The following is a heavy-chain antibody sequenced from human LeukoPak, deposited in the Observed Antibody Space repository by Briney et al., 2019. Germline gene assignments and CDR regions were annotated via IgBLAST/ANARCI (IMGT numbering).Heavy chain of an antibody. D-gene: IGHD6-13*01. CDR3: AKETAAAGGIDY. CDR1: GFTFDDYA. J-gene: IGHJ4*02. V-gene: IGHV3-9*01. Sequence: PGGSLRLSCAASGFTFDDYAMHWVRHAPGKGLEWVSGISWNSGSIGYADSVKGRFTISRDNAKNSLYLQMNSLRAEDTALYYCAKETAAAGGIDYWGQGTLVTVSS. CDR2: ISWNSGSI.